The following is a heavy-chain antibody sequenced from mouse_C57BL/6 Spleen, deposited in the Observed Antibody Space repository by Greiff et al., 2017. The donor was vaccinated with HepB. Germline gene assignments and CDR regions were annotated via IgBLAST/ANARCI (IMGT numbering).Heavy chain of an antibody. V-gene: IGHV14-2*01. J-gene: IGHJ3*01. CDR2: IDPEDGET. CDR1: GFNIKDYY. CDR3: ARSNYGSSSWFAY. D-gene: IGHD1-1*01. Sequence: VQLKESGAELVKPGASVKLSCTASGFNIKDYYMHWVKQRTEQGLEWIGRIDPEDGETKYAPKFQGKATITADTSSNTAYLQLSSLTSEDTAVYDWARSNYGSSSWFAYWGQGTLVTVSA.